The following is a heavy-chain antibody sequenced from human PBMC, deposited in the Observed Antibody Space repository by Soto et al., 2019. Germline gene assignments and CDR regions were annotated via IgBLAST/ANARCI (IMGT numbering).Heavy chain of an antibody. CDR2: ISYDGSNK. V-gene: IGHV3-30*18. CDR1: GFTYSSYG. D-gene: IGHD4-4*01. J-gene: IGHJ6*02. CDR3: AKSEVTTMFVYYYGMDV. Sequence: QVQLVESGGGVVQPGRSLRLSCAASGFTYSSYGMHWVRQAPGKGLEWVAVISYDGSNKYYADSVKGRFTISRDNSKNKLYLQMNNLRTEDTAVYYCAKSEVTTMFVYYYGMDVWGQGTTVTVSS.